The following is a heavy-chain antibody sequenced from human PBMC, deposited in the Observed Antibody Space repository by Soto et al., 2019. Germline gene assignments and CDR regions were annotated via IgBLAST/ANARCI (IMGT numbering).Heavy chain of an antibody. CDR3: AREGSGYNF. V-gene: IGHV1-69*13. D-gene: IGHD5-12*01. J-gene: IGHJ4*02. CDR2: IVPVFGRP. Sequence: ASVKGSCKASGGSFSDVGISWGQQAPGQGLEWMGGIVPVFGRPNYAQRFRGRLTITADESTSTGYMEPISLRSDDTAVYYCAREGSGYNFWGQGTQVTVSS. CDR1: GGSFSDVG.